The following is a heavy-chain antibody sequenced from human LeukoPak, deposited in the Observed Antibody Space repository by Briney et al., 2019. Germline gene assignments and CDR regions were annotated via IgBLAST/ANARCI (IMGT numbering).Heavy chain of an antibody. CDR1: GFTFISYT. Sequence: GGSLRLSCAASGFTFISYTMSWVRQAPGKGLEWVSSISSGSDYILYADSVRGRFTISRDNAGDSLSLQMNSLGDEDTAVYYCARSPVEDAFDIWGQGTRVTVSS. V-gene: IGHV3-21*01. J-gene: IGHJ3*02. CDR2: ISSGSDYI. CDR3: ARSPVEDAFDI.